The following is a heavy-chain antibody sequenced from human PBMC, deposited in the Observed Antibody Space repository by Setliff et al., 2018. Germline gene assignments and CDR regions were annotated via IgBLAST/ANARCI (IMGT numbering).Heavy chain of an antibody. CDR2: ISGSGGST. CDR3: AKGRRISYSSGWLNWFDP. D-gene: IGHD6-19*01. V-gene: IGHV3-23*01. Sequence: LRLSCAASGFTFSSYAMSWVRQAPGKGLEWVSAISGSGGSTYYADSVKGRFTISRDNSKNTLYLQMNSLRAEDTAVYYYAKGRRISYSSGWLNWFDPWGQGTLVTVSS. J-gene: IGHJ5*02. CDR1: GFTFSSYA.